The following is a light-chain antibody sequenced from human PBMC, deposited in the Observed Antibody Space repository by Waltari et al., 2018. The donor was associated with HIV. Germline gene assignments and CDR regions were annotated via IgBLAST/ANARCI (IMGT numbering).Light chain of an antibody. CDR1: QSVRSS. Sequence: EIVMTQSPATLSVSPGERATLSCRASQSVRSSVAWYQQRPGQAPRLLIYSTSIRATGIPARFSGSGSETEFTLTISNLQSEDFAVYYCQQHSNRPLSITFGQGTRLQIK. CDR2: STS. CDR3: QQHSNRPLSIT. V-gene: IGKV3-15*01. J-gene: IGKJ5*01.